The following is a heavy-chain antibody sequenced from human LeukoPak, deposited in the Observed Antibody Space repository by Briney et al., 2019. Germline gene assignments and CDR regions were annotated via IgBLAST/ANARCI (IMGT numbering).Heavy chain of an antibody. CDR2: ISGNGDST. D-gene: IGHD3-10*01. V-gene: IGHV3-23*01. CDR1: GFTFSSYA. CDR3: AKQYGSGSYKPFDY. J-gene: IGHJ4*02. Sequence: GGSLRLSCAASGFTFSSYAMSWVRQAPGKGLEWVSTISGNGDSTYYADSVKGRLTISRDNSKNTLYLQMNSLRAEDTAVYYCAKQYGSGSYKPFDYWGQGTLVTVSS.